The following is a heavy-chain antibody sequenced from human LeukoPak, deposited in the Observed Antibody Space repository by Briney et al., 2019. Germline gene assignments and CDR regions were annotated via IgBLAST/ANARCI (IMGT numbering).Heavy chain of an antibody. CDR3: ARGPFIYDSSGYHFDY. J-gene: IGHJ4*02. V-gene: IGHV1-46*01. CDR1: GYTFTSYY. Sequence: ASVKVSCKASGYTFTSYYMHWVRQAPGQGLEWMGIINPSGGSTSYAQKFQGRVTMTRDTSTSTVYMELSCLRSEDTAVYYCARGPFIYDSSGYHFDYWGQGTLVTVSS. CDR2: INPSGGST. D-gene: IGHD3-22*01.